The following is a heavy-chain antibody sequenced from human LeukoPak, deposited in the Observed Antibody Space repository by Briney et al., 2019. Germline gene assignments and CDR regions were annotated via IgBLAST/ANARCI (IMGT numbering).Heavy chain of an antibody. Sequence: GGSLRLSCLASGFTFIDYHMSWIRQAPGKGLEWISYISSGGSTKHYADSVRGRFTISRDNAKNSLFLQMNGLRAEDTAVYYCARDERGLDVWGQGTTVTVSS. CDR2: ISSGGSTK. J-gene: IGHJ6*02. CDR1: GFTFIDYH. V-gene: IGHV3-11*01. CDR3: ARDERGLDV. D-gene: IGHD1-1*01.